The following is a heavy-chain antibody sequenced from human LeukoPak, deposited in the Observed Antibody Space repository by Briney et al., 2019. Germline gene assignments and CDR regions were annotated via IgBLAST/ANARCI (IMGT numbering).Heavy chain of an antibody. CDR1: GYTFTGYY. Sequence: GPVKGSCKASGYTFTGYYMHWVRPAPGKRLEWMGWINPNSGGTNYAQKFQGRVTMTRDTSISTAYMELSRLRSDDTAVYYCASARSFPQNEFGYWGQGTLVTVSP. J-gene: IGHJ4*02. D-gene: IGHD1-1*01. CDR3: ASARSFPQNEFGY. V-gene: IGHV1-2*02. CDR2: INPNSGGT.